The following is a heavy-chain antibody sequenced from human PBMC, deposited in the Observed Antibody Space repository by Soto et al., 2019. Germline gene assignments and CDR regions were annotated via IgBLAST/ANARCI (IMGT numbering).Heavy chain of an antibody. D-gene: IGHD5-12*01. V-gene: IGHV3-23*01. Sequence: EVQLLESGGGLVQPGGSLRLSCAASGFTFSSYAMSWVRQAPGKGLEWVSAISGSGGSTYYADSVKGRFTISRDNSKNTPYLQMNSQTAADTAVYYCATAEVWWLPVCRPMVEYFAYWGQGTLVTVSS. CDR3: ATAEVWWLPVCRPMVEYFAY. CDR1: GFTFSSYA. CDR2: ISGSGGST. J-gene: IGHJ4*02.